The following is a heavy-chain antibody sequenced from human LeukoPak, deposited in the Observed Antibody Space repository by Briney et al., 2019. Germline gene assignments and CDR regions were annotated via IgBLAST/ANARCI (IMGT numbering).Heavy chain of an antibody. CDR2: ITGSGGNT. V-gene: IGHV3-23*01. CDR3: AKWGDYDVLTGYYVSDY. CDR1: GFTFSNYA. D-gene: IGHD3-9*01. J-gene: IGHJ4*02. Sequence: GASLRLSCAASGFTFSNYAKSWVRQAPGKGLDWVSAITGSGGNTYYADSVKGRFTISRDNSKNTLYLQMNSLRAEDTAVYYCAKWGDYDVLTGYYVSDYWGQGALVTVSS.